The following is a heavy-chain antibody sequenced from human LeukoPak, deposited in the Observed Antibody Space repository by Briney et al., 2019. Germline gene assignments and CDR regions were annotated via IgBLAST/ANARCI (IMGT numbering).Heavy chain of an antibody. CDR2: FYSSGSA. D-gene: IGHD4-11*01. CDR1: GGSINGYY. V-gene: IGHV4-59*01. J-gene: IGHJ3*01. Sequence: PSETLSLTCTVSGGSINGYYWCWMRQPPGKGLEWIGNFYSSGSANYNPSLKSRVTISVDTSENQFSLRLSSVTAADTAVYYCARDSIEGNYYQLYAFDLWGQGTMVTVSS. CDR3: ARDSIEGNYYQLYAFDL.